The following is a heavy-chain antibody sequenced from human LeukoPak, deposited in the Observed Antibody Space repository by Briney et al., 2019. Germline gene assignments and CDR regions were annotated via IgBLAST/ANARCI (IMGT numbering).Heavy chain of an antibody. V-gene: IGHV4-34*01. Sequence: SETLSLTCAVYGGSFSGYSWTWIRQPPGKGLEWIGEIDRSRTTNYNPSLRSRLTISVDTSKNQCSLKLSSVTAADTAVYYCARGSATGLAYWGQGTLVTVSS. CDR1: GGSFSGYS. CDR3: ARGSATGLAY. D-gene: IGHD1-1*01. CDR2: IDRSRTT. J-gene: IGHJ4*02.